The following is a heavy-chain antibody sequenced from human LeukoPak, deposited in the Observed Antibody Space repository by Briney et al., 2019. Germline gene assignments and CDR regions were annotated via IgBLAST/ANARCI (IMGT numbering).Heavy chain of an antibody. V-gene: IGHV3-30-3*01. J-gene: IGHJ4*02. Sequence: GRSLILSCAASGFTFSTYAFHWVRQSPGKGLEWATFISYDGTIKHYADSVKGRFTISRDNPKNTLYLEINSLRAEDTAVYYCAIFFSAFDYWGQGTLVTVSS. CDR1: GFTFSTYA. D-gene: IGHD2-21*01. CDR3: AIFFSAFDY. CDR2: ISYDGTIK.